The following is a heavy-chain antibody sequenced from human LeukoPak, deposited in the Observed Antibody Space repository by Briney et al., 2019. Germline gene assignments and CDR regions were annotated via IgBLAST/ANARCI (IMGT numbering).Heavy chain of an antibody. D-gene: IGHD3-10*01. V-gene: IGHV3-23*01. CDR1: GFTFSSYA. CDR2: ISGSGGST. J-gene: IGHJ4*02. Sequence: GGSLRLSCAASGFTFSSYAMSWVRQAPGKGLEWVSGISGSGGSTYYADSVKGRFTISRDNSKNTLYLQMNSLRAEDTAVYYCAKGSKSARGVYYFDYWGQGTLVTVSS. CDR3: AKGSKSARGVYYFDY.